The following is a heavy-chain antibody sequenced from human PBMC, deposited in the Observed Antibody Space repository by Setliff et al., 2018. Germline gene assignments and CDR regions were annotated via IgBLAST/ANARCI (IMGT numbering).Heavy chain of an antibody. Sequence: GGSLRLSCAASGFTFDDYGMSWVRQAPGKGLEWVSGINWNGGSTGYADSVKGRFTSSRDNAKNSLYLQMNSLRAEDTALYYCASAGHSGSWFPFDAFHIWGQGTMVTVSS. J-gene: IGHJ3*02. CDR3: ASAGHSGSWFPFDAFHI. V-gene: IGHV3-20*04. CDR1: GFTFDDYG. D-gene: IGHD6-13*01. CDR2: INWNGGST.